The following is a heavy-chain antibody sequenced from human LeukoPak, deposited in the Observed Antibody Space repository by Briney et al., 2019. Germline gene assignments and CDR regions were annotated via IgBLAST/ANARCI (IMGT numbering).Heavy chain of an antibody. V-gene: IGHV3-48*03. CDR3: ARLTTMTTTGGPFDY. J-gene: IGHJ4*02. CDR2: NPSSGNTI. Sequence: GGSLRLSCAASGFTFSSYEMNWVRQAPGKGLEWVSYNPSSGNTIYYADSVKGRFTISRDNAKNSLYLQMNSLRAEDTAVYYCARLTTMTTTGGPFDYWGQGTLVAVSS. D-gene: IGHD4-17*01. CDR1: GFTFSSYE.